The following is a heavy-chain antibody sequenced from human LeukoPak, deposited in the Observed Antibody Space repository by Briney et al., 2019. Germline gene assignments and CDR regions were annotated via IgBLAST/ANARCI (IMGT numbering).Heavy chain of an antibody. V-gene: IGHV4-34*01. D-gene: IGHD5-18*01. CDR1: GGSFSGYY. Sequence: SETLSLTCAVYGGSFSGYYWSWIRQPPGKGLEWIGEINHSGSTNYNPSLKSRVTISVETSKNQFSLKLSSVTAADTAVYYCARGRGYSYGPYYFDYWGQGTLVTVSS. CDR3: ARGRGYSYGPYYFDY. CDR2: INHSGST. J-gene: IGHJ4*02.